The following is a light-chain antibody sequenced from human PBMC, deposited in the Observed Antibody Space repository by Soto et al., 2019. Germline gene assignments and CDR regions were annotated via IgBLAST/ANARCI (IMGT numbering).Light chain of an antibody. CDR1: LSVSVY. V-gene: IGKV3-11*01. CDR3: HQRQYWPPIT. CDR2: DAS. Sequence: VVLTQSPATLSLSPGERATLSCRISLSVSVYLDWYQQKPGQAPRLLISDASNRATGIPARFSGSGSGTDFTLTISSLEPEDFAVYYCHQRQYWPPITFGQGTRLENK. J-gene: IGKJ5*01.